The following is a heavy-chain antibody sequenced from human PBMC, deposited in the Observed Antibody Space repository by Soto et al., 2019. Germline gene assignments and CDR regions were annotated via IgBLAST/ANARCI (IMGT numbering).Heavy chain of an antibody. CDR2: INHSGST. D-gene: IGHD3-22*01. CDR1: GGSFSGYY. V-gene: IGHV4-34*01. J-gene: IGHJ5*02. Sequence: SETLSLTCAVYGGSFSGYYWSWIRQPPGKGLEWIGEINHSGSTNYNPSLKSRVTISVETSKNQFSLKLSSVTAADTAVYYCARGNLGSSGYPNWFDPWGQGTLVTVSS. CDR3: ARGNLGSSGYPNWFDP.